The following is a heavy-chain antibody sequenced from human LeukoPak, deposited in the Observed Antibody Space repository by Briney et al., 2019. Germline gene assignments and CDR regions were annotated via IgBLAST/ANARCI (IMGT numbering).Heavy chain of an antibody. CDR1: GFTFSSYA. CDR3: AKIPWGSYGPSGFHY. V-gene: IGHV3-23*01. CDR2: ISGSGGST. J-gene: IGHJ4*02. Sequence: SGGSLRLSCAASGFTFSSYAMSWVRQAPGKGLEWVSAISGSGGSTYYPDSVKGRFTISRDNSKNTLYLQMNSLRAEDTAVYYCAKIPWGSYGPSGFHYWGQGTLVTVSS. D-gene: IGHD5-18*01.